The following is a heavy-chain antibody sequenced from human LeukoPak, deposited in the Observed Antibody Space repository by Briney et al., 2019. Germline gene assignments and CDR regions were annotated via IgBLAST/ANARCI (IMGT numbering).Heavy chain of an antibody. CDR1: GGSISSYY. CDR3: ARGRSTYYYDSSGYSRRNWFDP. Sequence: SETLSLTCTVSGGSISSYYWSWIRQPPGKGLEWIGEINHSGSTNYNPSLKSRVTISVDTSKNQFSLKLSSVTAADTAVYYCARGRSTYYYDSSGYSRRNWFDPWGQGTLVTVSS. J-gene: IGHJ5*02. V-gene: IGHV4-34*01. CDR2: INHSGST. D-gene: IGHD3-22*01.